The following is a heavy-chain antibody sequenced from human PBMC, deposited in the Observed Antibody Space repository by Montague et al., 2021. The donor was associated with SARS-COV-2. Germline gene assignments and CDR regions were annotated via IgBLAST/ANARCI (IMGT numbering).Heavy chain of an antibody. CDR2: IFYNGST. CDR1: FGSISTYY. J-gene: IGHJ5*01. D-gene: IGHD2-21*01. V-gene: IGHV4-59*03. CDR3: AGQDAWAYCGDECYRGWFDS. Sequence: SETLSLTCTVSFGSISTYYWSWIRQPPGKGLEWIGFIFYNGSTTYNPSLKRRVSISLDTSKNQFSLKLSSVTAADTAVYYCAGQDAWAYCGDECYRGWFDSWGQGTLVTVSS.